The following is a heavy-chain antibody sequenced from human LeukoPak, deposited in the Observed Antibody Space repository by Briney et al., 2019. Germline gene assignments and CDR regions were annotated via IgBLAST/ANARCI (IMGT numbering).Heavy chain of an antibody. Sequence: PSQTLSLTCTVSGGSISSGGYYWSWIRQHPGKGLEWIGYIYYSGSTYYNPSLKSRVTISVDTSKNQFSLKLSSVTAADTAAYYCARAIPSDYGDYVDYWGQGTLVTVSS. J-gene: IGHJ4*02. CDR3: ARAIPSDYGDYVDY. CDR1: GGSISSGGYY. D-gene: IGHD4-17*01. V-gene: IGHV4-31*03. CDR2: IYYSGST.